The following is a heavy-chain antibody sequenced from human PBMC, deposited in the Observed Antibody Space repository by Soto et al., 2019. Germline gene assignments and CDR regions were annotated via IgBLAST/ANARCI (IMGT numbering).Heavy chain of an antibody. Sequence: SLRLSCAASGFTFSSYSMNGVRQAPGKGLEWVSSISSSSSYIYYADSVKGRFTISRDNAKNSLYLQMNSLRAEDTAVYYCARDGLVLDAFDIWAKGQWSPSPQ. CDR3: ARDGLVLDAFDI. CDR2: ISSSSSYI. CDR1: GFTFSSYS. D-gene: IGHD3-9*01. J-gene: IGHJ3*02. V-gene: IGHV3-21*01.